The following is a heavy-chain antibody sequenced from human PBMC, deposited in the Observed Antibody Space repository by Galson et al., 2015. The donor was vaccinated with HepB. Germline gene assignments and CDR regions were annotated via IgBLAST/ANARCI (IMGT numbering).Heavy chain of an antibody. J-gene: IGHJ4*02. D-gene: IGHD2-8*01. Sequence: SLRLSCAASGFTFSSYAMHWVRQAPGKGLEYVSGISSNGGSTYYASSVKGRLTISRDNSKNTLYLQMGSLRAEDMAVYYCARDGDYCTNGVCYSYFDYWGQGTLVTVSS. CDR1: GFTFSSYA. CDR3: ARDGDYCTNGVCYSYFDY. CDR2: ISSNGGST. V-gene: IGHV3-64*01.